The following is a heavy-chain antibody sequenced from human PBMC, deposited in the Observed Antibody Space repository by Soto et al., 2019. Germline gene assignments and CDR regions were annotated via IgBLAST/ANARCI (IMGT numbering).Heavy chain of an antibody. D-gene: IGHD2-15*01. CDR2: IIPIFGTA. CDR3: ARSYCSGGSCYSPYHWFDP. J-gene: IGHJ5*02. V-gene: IGHV1-69*12. CDR1: GGTFSSYA. Sequence: QVQLVQSGAEVKKPGSSVKVSCKASGGTFSSYAISWVRQAPGQGLEWMGGIIPIFGTANYAQKFQGRVTITADESTSKAYMELSSLRSEDTAVYYCARSYCSGGSCYSPYHWFDPWGQGTLVTVSS.